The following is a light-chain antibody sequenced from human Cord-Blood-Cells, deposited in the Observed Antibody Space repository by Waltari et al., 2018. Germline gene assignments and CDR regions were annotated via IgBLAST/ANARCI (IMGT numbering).Light chain of an antibody. CDR1: QGISSW. J-gene: IGKJ3*01. Sequence: DIETTQSPSSLSASVADRVTITCRSSQGISSWLAWYQLKPGKARKLLIYAAFSLQSGVPSRFSGSGSGTDFPLTISRLQPEDFASYYCHQANSFPFPSGPGTKVDIK. CDR3: HQANSFPFP. V-gene: IGKV1-12*01. CDR2: AAF.